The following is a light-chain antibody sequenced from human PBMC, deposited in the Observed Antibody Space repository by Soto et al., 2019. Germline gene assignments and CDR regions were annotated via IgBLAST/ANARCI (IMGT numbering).Light chain of an antibody. CDR3: SSYTSSSIVV. V-gene: IGLV2-14*03. CDR2: GVS. J-gene: IGLJ2*01. CDR1: SSDVGAYNY. Sequence: QSALTQPASVSGSPGQSITISFTGTSSDVGAYNYVSWYQQHPGKAPKLMIFGVSNRPSGVSNRFSGSKPGNTASLTISGLQAEDEDDYYCSSYTSSSIVVFGGGTKLTVL.